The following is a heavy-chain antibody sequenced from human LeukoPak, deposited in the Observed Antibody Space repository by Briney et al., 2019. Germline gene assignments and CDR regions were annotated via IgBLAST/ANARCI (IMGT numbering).Heavy chain of an antibody. CDR3: GRGPEDIVVVTAQWVYFYY. CDR2: IYYSGST. CDR1: GGSISSGGYY. Sequence: SSETLSLTCTVSGGSISSGGYYWSWIRKHPGKGLEWIGYIYYSGSTYYNPSLKSRVTISVDTSKNQFSLKLSSVTAADTAVYYCGRGPEDIVVVTAQWVYFYYWGQGTLVTGSS. J-gene: IGHJ4*02. D-gene: IGHD2-21*02. V-gene: IGHV4-31*03.